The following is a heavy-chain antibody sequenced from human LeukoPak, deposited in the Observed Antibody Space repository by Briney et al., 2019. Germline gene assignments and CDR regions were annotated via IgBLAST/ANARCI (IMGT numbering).Heavy chain of an antibody. CDR2: IYTSGST. CDR1: GGSISSGSYY. J-gene: IGHJ2*01. V-gene: IGHV4-61*02. Sequence: PSQTLSLTCTVSGGSISSGSYYWSWIRQPAGKGLEWIGRIYTSGSTNYNPSLKSRVTISVDTSKNQFSLKLSSVTAADTAVYYCAREGRATVTTQILHWYFDLWGRGTLVTVSS. CDR3: AREGRATVTTQILHWYFDL. D-gene: IGHD4-17*01.